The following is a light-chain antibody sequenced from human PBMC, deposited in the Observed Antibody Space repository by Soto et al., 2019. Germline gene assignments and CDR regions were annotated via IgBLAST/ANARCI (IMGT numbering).Light chain of an antibody. V-gene: IGKV3-15*01. CDR1: QSVSSS. CDR2: GAA. CDR3: QQYNNWPPT. Sequence: EIVMTQSPATPSVSPGERATLSCRASQSVSSSLAWYQQKPGQAPRLLIYGAATRATGFPGRFSGSGSGTEFTLSISSLQSEDFAVYYCQQYNNWPPTFGQGTRLEIK. J-gene: IGKJ5*01.